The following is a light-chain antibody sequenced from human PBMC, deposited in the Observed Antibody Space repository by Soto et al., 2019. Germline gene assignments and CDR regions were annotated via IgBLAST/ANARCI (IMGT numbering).Light chain of an antibody. J-gene: IGLJ2*01. Sequence: QPVLTQPPSVSGAPGQRVTISCTGSSSNIGAGYDVHWYQQLPGTAPKLLIYGNSNRPSGVPDRFSGSKSGTSASLAITGLQAEDEADYYCQSYDRSLSGLVFGGGTQLTVL. CDR1: SSNIGAGYD. V-gene: IGLV1-40*01. CDR2: GNS. CDR3: QSYDRSLSGLV.